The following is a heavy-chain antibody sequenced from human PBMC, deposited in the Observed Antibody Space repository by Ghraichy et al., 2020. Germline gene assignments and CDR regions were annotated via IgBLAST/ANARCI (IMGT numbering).Heavy chain of an antibody. D-gene: IGHD3-3*01. CDR1: GFTFSSYW. CDR2: INSDGSST. J-gene: IGHJ4*02. V-gene: IGHV3-74*01. Sequence: LSLTCAASGFTFSSYWMHWVRQAPGKGLVWVSRINSDGSSTSYADSVKGRFTISRDNAKNTLYLQMNSLRAEDTAVYYCARVPYYDFWSGRTLDYWGQGTLVTVSS. CDR3: ARVPYYDFWSGRTLDY.